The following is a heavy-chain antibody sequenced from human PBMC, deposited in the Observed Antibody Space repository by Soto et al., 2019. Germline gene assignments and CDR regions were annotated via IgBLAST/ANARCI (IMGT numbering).Heavy chain of an antibody. V-gene: IGHV1-69*02. D-gene: IGHD3-22*01. J-gene: IGHJ3*02. CDR2: IIPILGIA. Sequence: ASVKVSCKASGGTFSSYTISWVRQAPGQGLEWMGRIIPILGIANYAQKFQGRVTITADKSTSTAYMELSSLRSEDTAVYYCARVVAYYYDSSGYYWDIWGQGTMVTVSS. CDR3: ARVVAYYYDSSGYYWDI. CDR1: GGTFSSYT.